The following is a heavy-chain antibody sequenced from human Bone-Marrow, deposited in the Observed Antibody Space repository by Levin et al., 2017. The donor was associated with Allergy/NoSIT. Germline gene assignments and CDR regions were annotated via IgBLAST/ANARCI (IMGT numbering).Heavy chain of an antibody. CDR2: IWADGSKK. Sequence: GGSLRLSCAASGFSFSSYGMHWVRQAPGKGLDWVAVIWADGSKKYYADSVEGRFTISRDNSKNTLNLQMNSLRAEDTAVYYCATDAGSAAFDIWGQGTMVTVSS. J-gene: IGHJ3*02. CDR3: ATDAGSAAFDI. D-gene: IGHD6-19*01. CDR1: GFSFSSYG. V-gene: IGHV3-33*01.